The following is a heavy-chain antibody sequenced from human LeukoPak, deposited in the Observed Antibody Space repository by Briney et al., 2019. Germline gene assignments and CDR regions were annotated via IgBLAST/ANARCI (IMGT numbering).Heavy chain of an antibody. J-gene: IGHJ4*02. Sequence: GGSLRLSCAASGFTFSSYEMNWVRQAPGKGLEWVLYISSSGSTIYYADSVKGRFTISRDNSKNTLYLQMNSLRAEDTAVYYCAKESDYGGFDYWGQGTLVTVSS. CDR1: GFTFSSYE. CDR3: AKESDYGGFDY. CDR2: ISSSGSTI. V-gene: IGHV3-48*03. D-gene: IGHD4-23*01.